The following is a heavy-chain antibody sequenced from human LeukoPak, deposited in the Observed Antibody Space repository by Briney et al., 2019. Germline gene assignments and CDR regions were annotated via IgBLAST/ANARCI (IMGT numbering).Heavy chain of an antibody. V-gene: IGHV4-34*01. CDR3: ARERASSNYNNYFDP. D-gene: IGHD5-24*01. Sequence: PSETLSLTCEVYGVSLSDYYGSWLRQSPGKGLEWIGDITHSGSAKYNPSIKSRVAISIDKSKNQFFLRLSPVTVADTAVYYCARERASSNYNNYFDPWGQGTPVTVSS. CDR1: GVSLSDYY. J-gene: IGHJ5*02. CDR2: ITHSGSA.